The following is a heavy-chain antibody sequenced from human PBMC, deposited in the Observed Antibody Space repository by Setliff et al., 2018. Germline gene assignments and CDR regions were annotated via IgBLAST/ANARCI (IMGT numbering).Heavy chain of an antibody. Sequence: KTSETLSLTCAVYGGSFSGYYWNWIRQAPGKGLEWIGEINHRGTTSYTPSLKGRVTTSVDTSKNLFSLKLSSVTAADTAVYFCARGPRFDYESPTYRRRFDPWGQGTAVTVSS. J-gene: IGHJ5*02. D-gene: IGHD3-22*01. V-gene: IGHV4-34*01. CDR2: INHRGTT. CDR3: ARGPRFDYESPTYRRRFDP. CDR1: GGSFSGYY.